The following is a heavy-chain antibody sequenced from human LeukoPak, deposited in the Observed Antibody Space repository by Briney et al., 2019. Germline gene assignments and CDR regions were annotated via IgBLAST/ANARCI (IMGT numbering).Heavy chain of an antibody. J-gene: IGHJ4*02. CDR2: ISAYNGNT. CDR1: GYTFTSYD. V-gene: IGHV1-18*01. CDR3: ARGGIAARPRPPSDY. Sequence: GASVKVSCKASGYTFTSYDISWVRQAPGQGLEWMGWISAYNGNTNYAQKLQGRVTMTTDTSTSTAYMELRSLRSDDTAVYYCARGGIAARPRPPSDYWGQGTLVTVSS. D-gene: IGHD6-6*01.